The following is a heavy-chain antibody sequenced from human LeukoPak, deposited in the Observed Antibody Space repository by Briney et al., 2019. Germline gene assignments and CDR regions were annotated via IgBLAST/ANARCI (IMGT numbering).Heavy chain of an antibody. J-gene: IGHJ4*02. V-gene: IGHV1-18*01. CDR2: ISAYNGNT. Sequence: ASVKVSCKASGYTFTSYDINWVRQAPGQGLEWMGWISAYNGNTNYAQKLQGRVTMTTDTSTSTAYMELRSLRSDDTAVYYCARVRQSITIFGEVAYYFDYWGQGTLVTVSS. D-gene: IGHD3-3*01. CDR1: GYTFTSYD. CDR3: ARVRQSITIFGEVAYYFDY.